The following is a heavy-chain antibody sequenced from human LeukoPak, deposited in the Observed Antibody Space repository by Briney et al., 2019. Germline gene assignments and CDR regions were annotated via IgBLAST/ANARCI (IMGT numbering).Heavy chain of an antibody. V-gene: IGHV1-46*01. Sequence: ASVKVSCKASGYTFTSYYMHWVRQAPGQGLEWMGIINPSGGSTSYAQKFQGRVTMTRDTSTSTVYMELSSLRSEDTAVYYCARDGNPGVLRYFDWLLSAIDYWGQGTLVTVSS. CDR1: GYTFTSYY. J-gene: IGHJ4*02. CDR2: INPSGGST. D-gene: IGHD3-9*01. CDR3: ARDGNPGVLRYFDWLLSAIDY.